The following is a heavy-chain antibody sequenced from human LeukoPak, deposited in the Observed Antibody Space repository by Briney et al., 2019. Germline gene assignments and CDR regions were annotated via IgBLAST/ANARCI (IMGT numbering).Heavy chain of an antibody. J-gene: IGHJ3*02. D-gene: IGHD3-3*01. CDR2: IRSSSSTI. CDR1: GFTFSSYN. V-gene: IGHV3-48*01. Sequence: GGSLRLSCAASGFTFSSYNMNWVRQAPGKGLEWVSYIRSSSSTIYYADSVKGRFTISRDNAKNSLYLQMNSLRAGDTAVYYCARDRSRTIFGTSTFDAFDIWGQGTMVTVSS. CDR3: ARDRSRTIFGTSTFDAFDI.